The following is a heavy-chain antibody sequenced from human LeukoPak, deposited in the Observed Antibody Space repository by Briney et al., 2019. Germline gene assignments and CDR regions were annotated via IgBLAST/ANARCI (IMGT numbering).Heavy chain of an antibody. CDR3: ARQEQSGSYLTNFDY. D-gene: IGHD1-26*01. J-gene: IGHJ4*02. V-gene: IGHV4-4*02. Sequence: SGTLSLTCAVSGGSIISGNWCSWVRQPPGKGLEWIGEIYHSWSTNYNPSLKSRVTISVDKSKNQFSLKLSSVTAADTAVYYCARQEQSGSYLTNFDYWGQGTLVTVSS. CDR2: IYHSWST. CDR1: GGSIISGNW.